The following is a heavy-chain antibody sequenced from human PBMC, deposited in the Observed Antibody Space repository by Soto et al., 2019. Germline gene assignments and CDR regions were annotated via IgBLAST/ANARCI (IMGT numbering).Heavy chain of an antibody. CDR2: INSDGSST. V-gene: IGHV3-74*01. Sequence: GGSLRLSCAASGFTFSSYWMHWVRQAPGKGLVWVSRINSDGSSTSYADSVKGRFTISRNNAKNTLYLQMNSLRAEDTAVYYCARTQLAAAGGIDYWGQGTLVTVSS. CDR3: ARTQLAAAGGIDY. J-gene: IGHJ4*02. CDR1: GFTFSSYW. D-gene: IGHD6-13*01.